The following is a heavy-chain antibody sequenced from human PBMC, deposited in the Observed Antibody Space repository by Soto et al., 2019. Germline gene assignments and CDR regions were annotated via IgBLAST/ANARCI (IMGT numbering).Heavy chain of an antibody. V-gene: IGHV3-33*01. CDR3: ARKSDPGYGERAFDI. CDR1: GFTFSSYG. D-gene: IGHD4-17*01. CDR2: IWYDGSNK. J-gene: IGHJ3*02. Sequence: QVQLVESGGGVVQPGRSLRLSCAASGFTFSSYGMHWVRQAPGKGLEWVAVIWYDGSNKYYADSVKGRFTISRDNSKNTLYLQMNSLRAEDTAVYYCARKSDPGYGERAFDIWGQGTMVTLSS.